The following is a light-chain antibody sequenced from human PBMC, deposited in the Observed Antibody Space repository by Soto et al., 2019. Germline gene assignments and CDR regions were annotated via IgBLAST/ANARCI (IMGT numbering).Light chain of an antibody. Sequence: DIQMTQSPSSLSASIGDRITITCRASHTINTRFNWYQQQPGRAPKLLIYAASTLQSGVPSRFSGSGSATEFTLTISSLQPEDVATYHCQQSYSSPVTFGQGTRLEIK. CDR2: AAS. J-gene: IGKJ5*01. V-gene: IGKV1-39*01. CDR1: HTINTR. CDR3: QQSYSSPVT.